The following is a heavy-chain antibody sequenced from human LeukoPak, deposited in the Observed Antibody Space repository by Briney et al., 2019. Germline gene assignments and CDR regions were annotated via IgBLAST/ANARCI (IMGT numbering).Heavy chain of an antibody. CDR2: ISLSGRT. D-gene: IGHD1-26*01. V-gene: IGHV4-4*02. CDR1: GGSISRTNW. CDR3: SRESGGFSPFGY. Sequence: SGTLSLTCDVSGGSISRTNWWSWVRQSPGQGLEWIGEISLSGRTNYNPSLQRRVTMSLDESKNQLSLDLASVTAADTAVYYYSRESGGFSPFGYWGQGTLVTVHS. J-gene: IGHJ4*02.